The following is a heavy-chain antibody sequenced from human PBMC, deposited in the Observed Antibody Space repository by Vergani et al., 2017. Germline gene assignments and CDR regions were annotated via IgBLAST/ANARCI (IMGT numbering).Heavy chain of an antibody. CDR2: IYHSGGT. CDR1: GGSISSSNW. Sequence: QVQLQESGPGLVKPPGTLSLTCAVSGGSISSSNWWSWVRQPPGQGLEWIGEIYHSGGTHYNPSLKSRVTISVDKSKNQFSLKRSSVTAADTAVYYCARGPTVTSVLYYYGMDVWGQGTTVTVSS. V-gene: IGHV4-4*03. D-gene: IGHD4-17*01. J-gene: IGHJ6*02. CDR3: ARGPTVTSVLYYYGMDV.